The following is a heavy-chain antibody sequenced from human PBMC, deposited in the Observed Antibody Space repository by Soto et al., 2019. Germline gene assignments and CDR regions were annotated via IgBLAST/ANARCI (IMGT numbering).Heavy chain of an antibody. Sequence: QGQLVQSGAEVTKSGAAVRVSCRASGFAFSSYGINWARQAPGQGPEWMEWISRFKCTGYAQKFEGRVTMTTDPLTPPAYLELRGLKSDDTAVYYCARDLRGFYTSGNCYGDFDYWGQGALITVSS. CDR3: ARDLRGFYTSGNCYGDFDY. V-gene: IGHV1-18*01. CDR1: GFAFSSYG. J-gene: IGHJ4*02. CDR2: ISRFKCT. D-gene: IGHD2-2*01.